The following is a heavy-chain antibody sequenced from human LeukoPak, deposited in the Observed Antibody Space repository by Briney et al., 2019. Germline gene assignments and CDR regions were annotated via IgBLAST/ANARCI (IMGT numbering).Heavy chain of an antibody. D-gene: IGHD6-19*01. CDR2: IKSDGSGK. CDR1: GFTFSSYW. Sequence: GGSLRLSCAASGFTFSSYWMHWVRQAPGKGLVWVSRIKSDGSGKSYADSVKGRFTISRDNAKNTLYLQMNSLRAEDTAVYYCARGSDSSGWYSSFDYWGQGTLVTVSS. J-gene: IGHJ4*02. CDR3: ARGSDSSGWYSSFDY. V-gene: IGHV3-74*01.